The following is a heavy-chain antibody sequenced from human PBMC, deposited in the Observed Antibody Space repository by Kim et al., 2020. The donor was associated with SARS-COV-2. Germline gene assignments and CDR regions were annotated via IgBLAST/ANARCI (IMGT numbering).Heavy chain of an antibody. J-gene: IGHJ4*02. CDR2: GSST. CDR3: ARGSFGDS. Sequence: GSSTNYADSVKGRFTISRDNAKNTLYLQMNSLRAEDTAVYYCARGSFGDSWGQGTLGTVSS. V-gene: IGHV3-74*01. D-gene: IGHD3-16*01.